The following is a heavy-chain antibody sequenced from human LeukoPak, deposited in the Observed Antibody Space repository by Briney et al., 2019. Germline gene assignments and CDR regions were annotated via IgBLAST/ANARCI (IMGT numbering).Heavy chain of an antibody. D-gene: IGHD3-10*01. CDR2: ISGSGGST. CDR3: AKGMEYYYGSGSYPDI. V-gene: IGHV3-23*01. Sequence: PGGSLRLSCAASGFTFSSYAMSWVRQAPGKGLEWVSAISGSGGSTYYADSVKGRFTISRDNSKNTLYLQMNSLRAEDTAVYYCAKGMEYYYGSGSYPDIWGQGTMVIVSS. J-gene: IGHJ3*02. CDR1: GFTFSSYA.